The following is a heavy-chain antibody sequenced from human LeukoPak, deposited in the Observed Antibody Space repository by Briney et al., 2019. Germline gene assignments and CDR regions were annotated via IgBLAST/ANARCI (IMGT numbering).Heavy chain of an antibody. Sequence: KSSETLSLTCTVSGGSISSSSYYWGWIRQPPGKGLEWIGSIYYSGSTYYNPSLKSRVTISVDTSKNQFSLKLSSVTAADTAVYYCARALTVGGSSGWYPDYWGQGTLVTVSS. CDR2: IYYSGST. CDR1: GGSISSSSYY. D-gene: IGHD6-19*01. V-gene: IGHV4-39*01. J-gene: IGHJ4*02. CDR3: ARALTVGGSSGWYPDY.